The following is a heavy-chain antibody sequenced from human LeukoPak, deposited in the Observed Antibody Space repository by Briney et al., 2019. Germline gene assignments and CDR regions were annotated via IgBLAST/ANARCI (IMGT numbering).Heavy chain of an antibody. CDR3: AKRGVVIRVFLVGFHKEAYYFDS. V-gene: IGHV3-23*01. D-gene: IGHD3-10*01. J-gene: IGHJ4*02. CDR2: IAGSGGGT. CDR1: GITLSNYG. Sequence: PGRSLRLSCAVSGITLSNYGMSWVRQAPGKGLEWVAGIAGSGGGTNYADSVKGRFTISRDNPKNTLYLQMNSLRADDTAVYFCAKRGVVIRVFLVGFHKEAYYFDSWGQGALVTVSS.